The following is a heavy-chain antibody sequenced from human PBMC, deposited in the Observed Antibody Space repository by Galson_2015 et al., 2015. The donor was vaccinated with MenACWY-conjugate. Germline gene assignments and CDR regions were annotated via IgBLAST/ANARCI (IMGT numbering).Heavy chain of an antibody. J-gene: IGHJ4*02. CDR2: ISGSGDTT. CDR1: GFSFDIYA. D-gene: IGHD1/OR15-1a*01. CDR3: AKESYTRGWKNYNYFHY. Sequence: SLRLSCAASGFSFDIYAMSWVRQGPGKGLEWVSAISGSGDTTYYADSVKGRFTISRDNSKSTLYLQMNRLRAEDRAIYYCAKESYTRGWKNYNYFHYSCQSSLVTVSS. V-gene: IGHV3-23*01.